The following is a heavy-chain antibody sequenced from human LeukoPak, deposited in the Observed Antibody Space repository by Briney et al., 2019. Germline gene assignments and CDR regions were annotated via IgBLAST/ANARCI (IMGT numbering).Heavy chain of an antibody. J-gene: IGHJ4*02. CDR2: INHSGST. CDR3: ARGHLTEYYFDY. V-gene: IGHV4-34*01. CDR1: GGSFGGYY. Sequence: SETLSRTCAVYGGSFGGYYWSWIRQPPGKGLEWIGEINHSGSTNYNPSLKSRVTISVDTSKNQFSLKLSSVTAADTAVYYCARGHLTEYYFDYWGQGTLVTVSS.